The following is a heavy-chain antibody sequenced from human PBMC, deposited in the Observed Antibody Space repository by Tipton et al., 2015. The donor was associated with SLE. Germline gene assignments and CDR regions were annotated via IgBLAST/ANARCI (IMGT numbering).Heavy chain of an antibody. V-gene: IGHV3-11*01. CDR3: ARALYCSSTSCYPPYYMDV. J-gene: IGHJ6*03. Sequence: SLRLSCAASGFTFSDHYMSWIRQAPGKGLEWVSYISSSGSTIYYADSVKGRFTISRDNAKNSLYLQMNSLRAEDTAVYYCARALYCSSTSCYPPYYMDVWGKGTTVTVSS. D-gene: IGHD2-2*01. CDR2: ISSSGSTI. CDR1: GFTFSDHY.